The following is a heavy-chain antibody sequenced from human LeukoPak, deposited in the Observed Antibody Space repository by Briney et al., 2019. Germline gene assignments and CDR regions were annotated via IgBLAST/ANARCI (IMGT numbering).Heavy chain of an antibody. CDR3: AKDKVVVVPAAMLPYFDY. J-gene: IGHJ4*02. Sequence: QPGGSLRLSCAASGFTFSSYAMHWVRQAPGKGLEWVAVISYDGSNKYYADSVKGRFTIPRDNSKNTLYLQMNSLRAEDTAVYYCAKDKVVVVPAAMLPYFDYWGQGTLVTVSS. D-gene: IGHD2-2*01. CDR2: ISYDGSNK. CDR1: GFTFSSYA. V-gene: IGHV3-30*04.